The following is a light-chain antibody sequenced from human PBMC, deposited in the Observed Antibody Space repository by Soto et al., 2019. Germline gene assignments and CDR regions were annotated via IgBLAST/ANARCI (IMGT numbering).Light chain of an antibody. CDR1: ESVISN. Sequence: EIVMTQSPPTLSVSPVERATLSSRPGESVISNLAWYQQKPVQAPRLLIYGASTRATGIPGRFSGSGSGTEFTLTISSLLSEDFALYYCQQYNLWPLTFGGGTKVDIK. J-gene: IGKJ4*01. CDR2: GAS. V-gene: IGKV3-15*01. CDR3: QQYNLWPLT.